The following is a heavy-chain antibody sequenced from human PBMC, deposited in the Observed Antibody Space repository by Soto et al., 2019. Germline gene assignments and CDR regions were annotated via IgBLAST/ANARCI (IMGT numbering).Heavy chain of an antibody. CDR2: IYYSGST. Sequence: PSETLSLTCTVSGGSISSSSYYWGWIRQPPGKGLEWIGSIYYSGSTYYNPSLKSRVTISVDTSKNQFSLKLSSVTAADTAVYYCARHVRRTSDAYYYCYYMDVWGKGTTVT. CDR1: GGSISSSSYY. J-gene: IGHJ6*03. V-gene: IGHV4-39*01. CDR3: ARHVRRTSDAYYYCYYMDV. D-gene: IGHD2-2*01.